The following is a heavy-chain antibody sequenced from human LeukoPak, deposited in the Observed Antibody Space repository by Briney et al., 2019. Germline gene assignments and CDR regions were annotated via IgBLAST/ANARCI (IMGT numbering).Heavy chain of an antibody. V-gene: IGHV3-23*01. CDR3: AKDYGDYMGYFDY. D-gene: IGHD4-17*01. J-gene: IGHJ4*02. Sequence: PGGTLRLSCAAFGFTFSNYGMTWMRQASGKGLEWVSAITASAGRTYYADSVKGRFTISRDNSKNTLYLQMNSLRAEDTAVYYCAKDYGDYMGYFDYWGQGTLVTVSS. CDR1: GFTFSNYG. CDR2: ITASAGRT.